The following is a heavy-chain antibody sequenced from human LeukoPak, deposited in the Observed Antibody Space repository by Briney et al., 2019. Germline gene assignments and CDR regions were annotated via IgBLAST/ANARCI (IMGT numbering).Heavy chain of an antibody. CDR2: MNPNSGNT. Sequence: ASVKVSCKASGYTFTSYDINWVRQATGQGLEWMGWMNPNSGNTGYAQKFQGRVTMTRNTSISTAYMELSSLRSEDTAVYYCARVRRLVTDYYYYYMDVWGKGTTVTISS. CDR1: GYTFTSYD. D-gene: IGHD5-18*01. V-gene: IGHV1-8*01. J-gene: IGHJ6*03. CDR3: ARVRRLVTDYYYYYMDV.